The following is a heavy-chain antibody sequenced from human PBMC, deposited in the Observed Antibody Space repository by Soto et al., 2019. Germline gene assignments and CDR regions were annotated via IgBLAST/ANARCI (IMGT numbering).Heavy chain of an antibody. D-gene: IGHD2-15*01. CDR2: IHPISGAT. J-gene: IGHJ1*01. CDR1: GYTFTDYF. Sequence: QVQLVQSGAEVKKPGASVKVPCKASGYTFTDYFIHWVRQAPGQGLEWMGMIHPISGATGYAQKLQGSVTMTRDTSTTTGYMELGSLRSDDTALYYCVRGYCISDTCSGDFQYWGQGTLVTVSS. CDR3: VRGYCISDTCSGDFQY. V-gene: IGHV1-46*04.